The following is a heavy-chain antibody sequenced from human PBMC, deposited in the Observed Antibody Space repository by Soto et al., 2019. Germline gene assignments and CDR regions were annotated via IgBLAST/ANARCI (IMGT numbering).Heavy chain of an antibody. CDR3: ARNGKGAYSYGSYFYGMDV. J-gene: IGHJ6*02. D-gene: IGHD5-18*01. CDR1: GFTFDDYG. V-gene: IGHV3-20*04. CDR2: INWNGGST. Sequence: GGSLRLSCAASGFTFDDYGMTWVRQGPGKGLEWVSGINWNGGSTGYADSVKGRFTVSRDNVKNSLYLQMNSLRVEDTALYYCARNGKGAYSYGSYFYGMDVWGQGTTVTVSS.